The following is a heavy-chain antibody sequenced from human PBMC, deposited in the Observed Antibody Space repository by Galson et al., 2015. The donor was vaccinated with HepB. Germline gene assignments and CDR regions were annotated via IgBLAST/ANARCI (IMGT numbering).Heavy chain of an antibody. CDR2: ISAYNGNT. CDR3: ARAKYYDSSGYLRGDY. V-gene: IGHV1-18*01. J-gene: IGHJ4*02. Sequence: SVKVSCKASGYTFTSYGISWVRQAPGQGLEWMGWISAYNGNTNYAQKLQGRVTMTTDTSTSTAYMELRSLRSDDTAVYYCARAKYYDSSGYLRGDYWGQGTLVTVSS. CDR1: GYTFTSYG. D-gene: IGHD3-22*01.